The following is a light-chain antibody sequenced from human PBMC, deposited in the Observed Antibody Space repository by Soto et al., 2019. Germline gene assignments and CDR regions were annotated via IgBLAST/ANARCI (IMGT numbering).Light chain of an antibody. CDR2: GAS. CDR1: QRVSSRY. V-gene: IGKV3-20*01. J-gene: IGKJ2*01. CDR3: HQYGSSHT. Sequence: EIVLTQSPGTLSLSPGERATLSCRASQRVSSRYLAWYQQKAGQAPRLLIYGASTRATGIPDRFSGSGSGTDFTLTISRLESEDFAFYYCHQYGSSHTFGQGTKLEIK.